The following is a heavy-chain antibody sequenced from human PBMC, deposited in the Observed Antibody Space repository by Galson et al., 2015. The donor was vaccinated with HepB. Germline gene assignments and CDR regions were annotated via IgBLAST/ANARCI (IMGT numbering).Heavy chain of an antibody. CDR2: IYHSGST. CDR3: ASLPNYYGSGSWFDP. Sequence: SLRLSCAASGFTFSSYAMSWVRQPPGKGLEWIGEIYHSGSTNYNPSLKSRVTISVDKSKNQFSLKLSSVTAADTAVYYCASLPNYYGSGSWFDPWGQGTLVTVSS. D-gene: IGHD3-10*01. J-gene: IGHJ5*02. CDR1: GFTFSSYAM. V-gene: IGHV4-4*02.